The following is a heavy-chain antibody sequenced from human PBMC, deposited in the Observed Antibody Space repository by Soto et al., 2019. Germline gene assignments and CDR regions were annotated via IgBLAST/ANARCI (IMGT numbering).Heavy chain of an antibody. Sequence: QVQLVESGGGVVQPGRSLRLSCAASGFTFSSYGMHWVRQAPGKGLEWVAVISYDGSNKYYADSVKGRFTISRDNSKNTLYLQMNSLRAEDTAVYYCAKIGTVENYYFDYRGQGTLVTVSS. J-gene: IGHJ4*02. D-gene: IGHD4-17*01. CDR1: GFTFSSYG. CDR3: AKIGTVENYYFDY. V-gene: IGHV3-30*18. CDR2: ISYDGSNK.